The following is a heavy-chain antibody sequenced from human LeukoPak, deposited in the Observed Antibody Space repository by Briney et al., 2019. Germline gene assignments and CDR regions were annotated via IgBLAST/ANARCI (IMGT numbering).Heavy chain of an antibody. CDR2: INPNSGGT. CDR3: ARAGVLLWFGELNNWFDP. Sequence: ASVKVSCKASGYTFTGYYMHWVRQAPGPGLEWMGWINPNSGGTNYAQKFQGRVTMTRDTSISTAYMELSRLRSDDTAVYYCARAGVLLWFGELNNWFDPWGQGTLVTVSS. V-gene: IGHV1-2*02. D-gene: IGHD3-10*01. CDR1: GYTFTGYY. J-gene: IGHJ5*02.